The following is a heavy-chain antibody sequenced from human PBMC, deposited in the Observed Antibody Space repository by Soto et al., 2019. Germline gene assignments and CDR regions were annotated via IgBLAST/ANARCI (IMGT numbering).Heavy chain of an antibody. J-gene: IGHJ4*02. CDR3: ARDLAAMVKEIDY. Sequence: ESGGGLVKPGGSLRLSCAASGFTFSSYSMNWVRQAPGKGLEWVSSISSSSSYIYYADSVKGRFTISRDNAKNSLYLQMNSLRAEDTAVYYCARDLAAMVKEIDYWGQGTLVTVSS. CDR1: GFTFSSYS. D-gene: IGHD5-18*01. V-gene: IGHV3-21*01. CDR2: ISSSSSYI.